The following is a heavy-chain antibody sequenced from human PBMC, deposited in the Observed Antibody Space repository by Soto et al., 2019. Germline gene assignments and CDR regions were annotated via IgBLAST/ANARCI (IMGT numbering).Heavy chain of an antibody. CDR2: INHSGST. CDR3: ARVRYYDFWSGSGNWFDP. J-gene: IGHJ5*02. Sequence: QVQLQQWGAGLLKPSETLSLTCAVYGGSFSGYYWRWIRRPPGKGLEWIGEINHSGSTNYNPSLKSRVTISVDTFKNQFSLKLSSVTAADTAVYYCARVRYYDFWSGSGNWFDPWGQGTLVTVSS. D-gene: IGHD3-3*01. CDR1: GGSFSGYY. V-gene: IGHV4-34*01.